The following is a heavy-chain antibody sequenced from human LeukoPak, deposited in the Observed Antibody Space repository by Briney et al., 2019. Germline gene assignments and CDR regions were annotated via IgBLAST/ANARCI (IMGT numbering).Heavy chain of an antibody. CDR1: GFTFSSYA. V-gene: IGHV3-23*01. D-gene: IGHD3-22*01. CDR2: ISGSGGST. J-gene: IGHJ4*02. CDR3: AKDKRRSNYYYDSSGYYNGYFDY. Sequence: SGGSLRLSCAASGFTFSSYAMSWVRQAPGKGLEWVSAISGSGGSTYYADSVKGRFTISRDNSKNTLHLQMNSLRAEDTAVYYCAKDKRRSNYYYDSSGYYNGYFDYWGQGTLVTVSS.